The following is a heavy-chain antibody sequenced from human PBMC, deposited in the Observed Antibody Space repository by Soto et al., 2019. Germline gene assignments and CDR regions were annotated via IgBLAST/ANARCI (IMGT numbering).Heavy chain of an antibody. J-gene: IGHJ5*02. CDR3: ARKGITGTTSPWFDP. CDR1: GFNVTNTY. D-gene: IGHD1-7*01. Sequence: GGSLRLSCAVSGFNVTNTYMSWVRQAPGKGLEWVSVIYRGLSTFYADSVKGRFTVSRDNFKNTLYLEMDSLRAEDTAVYYCARKGITGTTSPWFDPWGQGTLVTVSS. V-gene: IGHV3-53*01. CDR2: IYRGLST.